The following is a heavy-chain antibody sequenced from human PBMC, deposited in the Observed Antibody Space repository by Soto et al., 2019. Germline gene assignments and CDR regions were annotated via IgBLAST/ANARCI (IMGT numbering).Heavy chain of an antibody. CDR2: ISGSGRST. Sequence: PSETLSLTCTVSGGSISSYYWSWIRQPPGKGLERVSGISGSGRSTYYADSVKGRFTISRDNSKNTLYLQMNSLRAEDTAVYYCAKDLGYIAVAASDYWGQGTLVTVSS. V-gene: IGHV3-23*01. J-gene: IGHJ4*02. CDR1: GGSISSYY. CDR3: AKDLGYIAVAASDY. D-gene: IGHD6-13*01.